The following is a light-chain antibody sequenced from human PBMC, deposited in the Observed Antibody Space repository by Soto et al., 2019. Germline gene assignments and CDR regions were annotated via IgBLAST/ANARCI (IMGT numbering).Light chain of an antibody. CDR3: ATWDDNVKGTV. J-gene: IGLJ2*01. CDR1: ASIIGSNF. Sequence: QSVLTQPPSASGPPGQRVTISCSGRASIIGSNFVSWYQVVPGTAPKLLIYTNSHRPSGVPDRFSGSRSGTSASLDISGLQSDEEADYFCATWDDNVKGTVFGGGTKVTVL. CDR2: TNS. V-gene: IGLV1-44*01.